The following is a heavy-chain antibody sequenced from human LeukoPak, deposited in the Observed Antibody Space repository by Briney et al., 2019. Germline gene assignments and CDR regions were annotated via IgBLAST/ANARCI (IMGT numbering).Heavy chain of an antibody. Sequence: GESLRLSCAASGFTFDDYGMSWVRQAPGKGLEWVSGINWNGGSTGYADSVKGRFTISRDNAKNSLYLQMNSLRAEDTALYYCARDRGYCSGGSCSFDYWGQGTLVTVSS. D-gene: IGHD2-15*01. CDR1: GFTFDDYG. CDR2: INWNGGST. CDR3: ARDRGYCSGGSCSFDY. V-gene: IGHV3-20*04. J-gene: IGHJ4*02.